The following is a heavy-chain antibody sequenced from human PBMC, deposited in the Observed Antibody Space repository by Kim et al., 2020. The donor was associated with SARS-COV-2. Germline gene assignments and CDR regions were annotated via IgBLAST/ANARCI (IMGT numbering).Heavy chain of an antibody. J-gene: IGHJ4*02. V-gene: IGHV5-51*01. D-gene: IGHD3-16*01. Sequence: GESLKISCKGSGYSFTSYWIGWVRQMPGKGLEWMGIIYPGDSDTRYSPSFQGQVTISADKSISTAYLQWSSLKASDTAMYYCARISKADDYDYVWGSPSHPDYWGQGTLVTVSS. CDR1: GYSFTSYW. CDR2: IYPGDSDT. CDR3: ARISKADDYDYVWGSPSHPDY.